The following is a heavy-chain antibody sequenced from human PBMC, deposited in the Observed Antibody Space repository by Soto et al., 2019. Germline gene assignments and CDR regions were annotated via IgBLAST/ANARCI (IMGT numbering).Heavy chain of an antibody. CDR2: INHSGST. J-gene: IGHJ4*02. V-gene: IGHV4-34*01. CDR1: GGSFSGYY. Sequence: SETLSLTCAVYGGSFSGYYWTWIRQPPGTGLEWIGEINHSGSTNYNPSLKSRVTISVDTSQNQFSLKLSSMTAADTAVYYCARRYGRYFDYWGQGTLVTVS. CDR3: ARRYGRYFDY. D-gene: IGHD4-17*01.